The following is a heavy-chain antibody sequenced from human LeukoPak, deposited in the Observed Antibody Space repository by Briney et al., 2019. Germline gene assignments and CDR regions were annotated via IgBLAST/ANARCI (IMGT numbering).Heavy chain of an antibody. CDR3: AKDTLDTIFPDAFDI. Sequence: GGSLRLSCAASGFTFDDYAMHWVRQAPGKGLEWVSGISWNSGSIGYVDSVKGRFTISRDNAKNSLYLQMNSLRAEDTALYYCAKDTLDTIFPDAFDIWGQGTMVTVSS. V-gene: IGHV3-9*01. J-gene: IGHJ3*02. D-gene: IGHD3-3*01. CDR1: GFTFDDYA. CDR2: ISWNSGSI.